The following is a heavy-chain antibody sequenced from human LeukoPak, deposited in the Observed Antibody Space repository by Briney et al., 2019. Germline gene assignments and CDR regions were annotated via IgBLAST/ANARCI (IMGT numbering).Heavy chain of an antibody. CDR3: ARRYYDSSGYYYVLDV. CDR2: SYYSGTT. J-gene: IGHJ6*02. V-gene: IGHV4-59*08. D-gene: IGHD3-22*01. CDR1: GGSITSYY. Sequence: SETLSLTCTVSGGSITSYYWSWIRQPPGKGLEWIGFSYYSGTTTYNPSLRSRVTMSLDTSKNQFSLKLSSVTAADTAVYYCARRYYDSSGYYYVLDVWGQGTTVTVSS.